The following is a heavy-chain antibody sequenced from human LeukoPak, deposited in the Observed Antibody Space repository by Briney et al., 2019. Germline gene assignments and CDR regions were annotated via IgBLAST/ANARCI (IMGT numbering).Heavy chain of an antibody. V-gene: IGHV3-23*01. CDR2: ISGSGST. D-gene: IGHD3-22*01. CDR1: GFTFSSYA. CDR3: AKGQRSTGYYGDY. Sequence: GGSLRLSCAASGFTFSSYAMNWVRQAPGKGLEWASGISGSGSTYYADSVKGRFTISRDNSKNTLFLQMISLRAEDTAVYFCAKGQRSTGYYGDYWGQGTLVTVSS. J-gene: IGHJ4*02.